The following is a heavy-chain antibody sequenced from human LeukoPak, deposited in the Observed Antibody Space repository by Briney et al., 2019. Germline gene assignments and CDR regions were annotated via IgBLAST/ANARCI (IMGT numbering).Heavy chain of an antibody. J-gene: IGHJ1*01. D-gene: IGHD3-22*01. Sequence: GGSLRLSCAASGFTVSSNYMSWVRQAPGKGLEWVSVIYSGGSTYYADSVKGRFTISRDNSKNTLYLQMNSLKTEDTAVYYCTTDLSRYYYDSSGIPPHWGQGTLVTVSS. CDR1: GFTVSSNY. V-gene: IGHV3-53*01. CDR2: IYSGGST. CDR3: TTDLSRYYYDSSGIPPH.